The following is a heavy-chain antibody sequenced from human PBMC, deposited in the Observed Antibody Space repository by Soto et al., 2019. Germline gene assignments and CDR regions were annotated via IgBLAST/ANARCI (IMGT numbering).Heavy chain of an antibody. CDR3: AREPRYCSSATCYGYFDY. Sequence: SLRLSCAASGFTFSSYWMHWVRQAPGKGLVWVSRINSDGSSTNYADSVKGRFTISRDNAKSTLYLQMNSLRAEDTAIYYCAREPRYCSSATCYGYFDYWGQGALVTVSS. D-gene: IGHD2-2*01. J-gene: IGHJ4*02. CDR1: GFTFSSYW. CDR2: INSDGSST. V-gene: IGHV3-74*01.